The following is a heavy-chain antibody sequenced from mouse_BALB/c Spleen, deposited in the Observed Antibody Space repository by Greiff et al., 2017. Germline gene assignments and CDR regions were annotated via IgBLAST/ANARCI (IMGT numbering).Heavy chain of an antibody. CDR3: GISTMIATAFAY. CDR2: IWGDGST. CDR1: GFSLNGYG. V-gene: IGHV2-6-7*01. D-gene: IGHD2-4*01. J-gene: IGHJ3*01. Sequence: VQVVESGPGLVAPSQCLSITCTASGFSLNGYGVNWVRQPPGKGLEWLGRIWGDGSTDYNSAIKSRLSTSKDNTKSQVFLKMNSLQTDDTSRYYCGISTMIATAFAYWGQGTLVTVSA.